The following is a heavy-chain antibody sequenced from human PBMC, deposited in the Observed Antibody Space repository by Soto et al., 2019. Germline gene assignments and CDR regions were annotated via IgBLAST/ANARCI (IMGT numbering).Heavy chain of an antibody. CDR2: IYHSGRT. Sequence: XETLCLTCDVAGYSMSNGYFWAWIRQPPGKGLEWIGSIYHSGRTYYNPSLKSRLTISVDTPKNQFSLKLSSVTAADTAMYYCARRVVAYTGFDSWGQGPLVTVSS. V-gene: IGHV4-38-2*01. CDR1: GYSMSNGYF. J-gene: IGHJ4*02. CDR3: ARRVVAYTGFDS. D-gene: IGHD2-21*01.